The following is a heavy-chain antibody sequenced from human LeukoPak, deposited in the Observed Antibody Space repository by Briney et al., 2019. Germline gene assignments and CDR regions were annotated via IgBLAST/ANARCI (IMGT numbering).Heavy chain of an antibody. Sequence: ASVKVSCKASGYTFTRYYMHWVRPAPGQGLLWMGIINPSGGSTSYAQKFQGRVTMTKDTSTSTVYMELSSLRSEDTAVYYCATTPPDYYDSSGYLGFWGQGTLVTVSS. CDR1: GYTFTRYY. CDR3: ATTPPDYYDSSGYLGF. J-gene: IGHJ4*02. D-gene: IGHD3-22*01. CDR2: INPSGGST. V-gene: IGHV1-46*01.